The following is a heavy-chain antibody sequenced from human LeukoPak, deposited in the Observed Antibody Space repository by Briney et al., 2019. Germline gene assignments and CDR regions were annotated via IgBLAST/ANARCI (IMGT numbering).Heavy chain of an antibody. CDR2: ISSSSDTI. J-gene: IGHJ4*02. CDR3: VRSLDY. Sequence: GGSLRLSCTGSGFTFSTSGMNWVRQAPGRGLDWISYISSSSDTIVYADSVKGRFTSSRDNAKNSLYLQMNSLRVEDTALYYCVRSLDYWGQGTLVTVSS. CDR1: GFTFSTSG. V-gene: IGHV3-48*04.